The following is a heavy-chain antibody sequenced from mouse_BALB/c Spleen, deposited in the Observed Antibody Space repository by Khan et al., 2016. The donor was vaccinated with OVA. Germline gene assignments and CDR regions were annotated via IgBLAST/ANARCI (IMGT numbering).Heavy chain of an antibody. CDR3: ARDRIDY. J-gene: IGHJ2*01. V-gene: IGHV1-7*01. Sequence: QVQLKESGAELAKPGASVKMSCNASGYTFTSYWMHWIKQRPGQGLEWIGYINPTSGYTDYNQKFKDKATLTADKSSSTAYMQLSSLTSDDSAVYYCARDRIDYWGQGTALTVSS. CDR1: GYTFTSYW. CDR2: INPTSGYT.